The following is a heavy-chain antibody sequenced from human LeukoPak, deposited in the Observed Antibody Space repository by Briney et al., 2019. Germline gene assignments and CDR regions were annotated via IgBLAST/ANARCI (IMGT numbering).Heavy chain of an antibody. Sequence: SETLSLTCTVSGGSISSGGYYWSWIRQHPGKGLEWIGYIYYSGSTYYNPSLKSRVTISVDTSKNQFSLKLSSVTAAVTAVYYCARDATYYDILHPSGMDVWGQGTTVTVSS. CDR2: IYYSGST. J-gene: IGHJ6*02. V-gene: IGHV4-31*03. D-gene: IGHD3-9*01. CDR3: ARDATYYDILHPSGMDV. CDR1: GGSISSGGYY.